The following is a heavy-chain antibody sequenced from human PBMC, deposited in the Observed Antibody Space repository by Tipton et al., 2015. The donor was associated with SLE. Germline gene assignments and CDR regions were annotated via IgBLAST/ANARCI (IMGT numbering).Heavy chain of an antibody. V-gene: IGHV3-23*03. CDR1: GFTFSNYA. CDR2: IYGDGTT. J-gene: IGHJ4*02. Sequence: SLRLSCAASGFTFSNYAMSWVRQAPGRGLEWVSIIYGDGTTYYADSVKGRFTISRDNAKNTLFLEMNSLRVDDTAVYYCASLSAPSDYWGQGTLVTVSS. CDR3: ASLSAPSDY.